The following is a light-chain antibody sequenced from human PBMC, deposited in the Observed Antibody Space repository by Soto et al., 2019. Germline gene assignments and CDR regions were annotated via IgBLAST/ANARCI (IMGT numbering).Light chain of an antibody. V-gene: IGLV2-14*01. CDR1: SSDVGGYDY. CDR2: DVS. J-gene: IGLJ1*01. Sequence: LTQPASVSGSPGQSIAICCTGTSSDVGGYDYVSWYQQHPGKAPKLMIYDVSNRPSGVSNRFSASKSDNTASLTISGLQAEDEADYYCSPYTSSSTYVFGPRTKVTVL. CDR3: SPYTSSSTYV.